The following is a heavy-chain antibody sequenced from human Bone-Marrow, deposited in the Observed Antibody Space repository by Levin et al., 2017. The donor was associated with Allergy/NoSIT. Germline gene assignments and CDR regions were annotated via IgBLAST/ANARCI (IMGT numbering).Heavy chain of an antibody. Sequence: PGGSLRLSCAASGFTFSSYSMNWVRQAPGKGLEWVSSISSSSSYIYYADSVKGRFTISRDNAKNSLYLQMNSLRAEDTAVYYCARSLDDSSGWYRSSKTTTFDAFDIWGQGTMVTVSS. CDR1: GFTFSSYS. V-gene: IGHV3-21*01. CDR3: ARSLDDSSGWYRSSKTTTFDAFDI. D-gene: IGHD6-19*01. J-gene: IGHJ3*02. CDR2: ISSSSSYI.